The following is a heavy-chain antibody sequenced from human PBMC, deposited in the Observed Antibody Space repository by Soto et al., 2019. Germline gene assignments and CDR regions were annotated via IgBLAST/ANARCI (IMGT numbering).Heavy chain of an antibody. Sequence: PSETLSLTCAVSGDSIIGTHWWSWVRRPPGKGLEFIGETHHSRGTNYNPSLRSRVTMSLDKSKNQLCLILYSVTAADTGVYYCARYSAASGTYYFDYWGQG. V-gene: IGHV4-4*02. J-gene: IGHJ4*01. CDR3: ARYSAASGTYYFDY. D-gene: IGHD6-13*01. CDR2: THHSRGT. CDR1: GDSIIGTHW.